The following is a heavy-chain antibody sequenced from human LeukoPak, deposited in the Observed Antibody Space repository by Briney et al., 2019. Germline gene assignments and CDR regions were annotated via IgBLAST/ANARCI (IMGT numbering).Heavy chain of an antibody. V-gene: IGHV3-21*01. CDR3: ARDKRSTMIVVVTPFDP. D-gene: IGHD3-22*01. J-gene: IGHJ5*02. CDR2: ISSSSSYI. Sequence: PGGSLRLSCAASGFTFSSYAMSWVRQAPGKGLEWVSSISSSSSYIYYADSVKGRFTISRDNAKNSLYLQMNSLRAEDTAVYYCARDKRSTMIVVVTPFDPWGQGTLVTVSS. CDR1: GFTFSSYA.